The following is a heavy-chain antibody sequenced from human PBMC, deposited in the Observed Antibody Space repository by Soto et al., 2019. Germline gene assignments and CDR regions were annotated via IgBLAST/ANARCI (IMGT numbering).Heavy chain of an antibody. CDR1: GGSISSGGYY. J-gene: IGHJ6*04. CDR3: PRSTLTTRGLSA. V-gene: IGHV4-31*02. CDR2: IYYSGST. D-gene: IGHD4-17*01. Sequence: SETLSLTCTVSGGSISSGGYYWNWIRQHPGKGLEWIGYIYYSGSTYYSPSLKTRVTIAADTSRNQVSLKLSSLTAADTAVYHPPRSTLTTRGLSAWGKGTTVTLSS.